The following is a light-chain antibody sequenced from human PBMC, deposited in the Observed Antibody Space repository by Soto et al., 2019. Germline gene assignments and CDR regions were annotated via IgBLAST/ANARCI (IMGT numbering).Light chain of an antibody. CDR3: SAYAGNNKGV. CDR2: EVN. V-gene: IGLV2-8*01. Sequence: QSVLTQPPSASGSPGQSVTISCTGTSSDIGTYNYVSWYQLHPGEAPKLMIYEVNKRPSGVPDRFSGSKSGNTASLTVSGLQAEDEADYYCSAYAGNNKGVFGTGTKVTVL. J-gene: IGLJ1*01. CDR1: SSDIGTYNY.